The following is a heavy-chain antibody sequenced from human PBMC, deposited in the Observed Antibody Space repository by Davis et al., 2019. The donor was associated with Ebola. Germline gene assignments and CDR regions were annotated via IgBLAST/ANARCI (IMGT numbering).Heavy chain of an antibody. J-gene: IGHJ4*02. Sequence: GESLKISCAASGFIFSSYVMSWVRQAPGEGLEWVSEISGSGGSTNYADSVKGRFTISRDNSKNTLYLQMNSLRGEDTAVYYCAKVSRTTVSYFGNWGQGTLVTVSS. CDR1: GFIFSSYV. V-gene: IGHV3-23*01. CDR2: ISGSGGST. CDR3: AKVSRTTVSYFGN. D-gene: IGHD4-17*01.